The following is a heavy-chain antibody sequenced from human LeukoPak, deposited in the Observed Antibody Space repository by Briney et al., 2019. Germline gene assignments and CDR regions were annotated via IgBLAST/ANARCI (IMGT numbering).Heavy chain of an antibody. CDR2: IYDSGST. D-gene: IGHD2-15*01. V-gene: IGHV4-30-4*01. J-gene: IGHJ3*02. Sequence: WIRQPPGKGLEWIGYIYDSGSTYYNPSLKSRITISVDTSENRFSLKLSSVTATDTAVYYCARDCSGGSCYGAFDIWGQGTMVTVSS. CDR3: ARDCSGGSCYGAFDI.